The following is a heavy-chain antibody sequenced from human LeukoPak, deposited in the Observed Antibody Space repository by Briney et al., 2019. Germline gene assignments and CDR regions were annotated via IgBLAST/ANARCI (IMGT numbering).Heavy chain of an antibody. J-gene: IGHJ4*02. Sequence: PGGSLRLSCAVSGFTFSDYTMNWVRQAPGKGLEWVASIESNGNEKYSSDSLKDRFTISRDNSKNTLYLQLNTVRLEDTAVFYCARGVTSWPQGPYHFDYWGQGILITVSS. V-gene: IGHV3-30*02. CDR2: IESNGNEK. CDR1: GFTFSDYT. CDR3: ARGVTSWPQGPYHFDY. D-gene: IGHD2-2*01.